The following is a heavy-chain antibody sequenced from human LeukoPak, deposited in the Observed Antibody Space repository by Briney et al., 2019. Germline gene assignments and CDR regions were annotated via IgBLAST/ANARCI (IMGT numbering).Heavy chain of an antibody. J-gene: IGHJ4*02. Sequence: GGSLRLSCAASGFTFSSYGMHWVRQAPGKGLEWVAVIWYDGSNKYYADSVKGRFTISRDNSKNTLYLQMNSLRAEDTAVYYCARDKIVVVTAIRGYYFDYWGQGTLVTVSS. CDR1: GFTFSSYG. V-gene: IGHV3-33*01. CDR2: IWYDGSNK. CDR3: ARDKIVVVTAIRGYYFDY. D-gene: IGHD2-21*02.